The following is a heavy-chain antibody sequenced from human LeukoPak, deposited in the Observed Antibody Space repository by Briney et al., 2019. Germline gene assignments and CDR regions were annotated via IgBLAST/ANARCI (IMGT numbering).Heavy chain of an antibody. D-gene: IGHD2-2*01. CDR1: GFTFDDYA. V-gene: IGHV3-9*01. Sequence: AGGSLRLSCAASGFTFDDYAMPWVRQAPGKGLEWVSGISWNSGSIGYADSVKGRFTISRDNAKNSLYLQMNSLRAEDTAVYYCARAGAAAVWGQGTMVTVSS. CDR3: ARAGAAAV. J-gene: IGHJ3*01. CDR2: ISWNSGSI.